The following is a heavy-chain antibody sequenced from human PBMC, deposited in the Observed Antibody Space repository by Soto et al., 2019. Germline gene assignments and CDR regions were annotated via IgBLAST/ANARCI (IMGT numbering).Heavy chain of an antibody. CDR2: ISYTVDA. CDR3: VGSLRSRAMASGGY. J-gene: IGHJ4*02. CDR1: AGSISRYY. Sequence: HVQLQESGPGLVKPSEPLSLTCSVSAGSISRYYWCWVRQSPGEGLEWIANISYTVDASYNPSLKSRVTISLDTSKSQMALRLMSVTAADTAVYYCVGSLRSRAMASGGYWGQVTLGTVTS. V-gene: IGHV4-59*01. D-gene: IGHD5-18*01.